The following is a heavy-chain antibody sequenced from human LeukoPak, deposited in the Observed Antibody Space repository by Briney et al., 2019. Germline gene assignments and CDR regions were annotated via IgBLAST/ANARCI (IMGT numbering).Heavy chain of an antibody. CDR3: ARGRIASGAYYYYMDV. Sequence: SETLSLTCAVFGGSFSGYYWSWIRQPPGKGLEWIGEINHSGSTIYNPSFKSRVTMSVDTSKNQVSLKLSSVTATDTAVYYCARGRIASGAYYYYMDVWGKGTTVTVSS. V-gene: IGHV4-34*01. J-gene: IGHJ6*03. D-gene: IGHD2-21*01. CDR1: GGSFSGYY. CDR2: INHSGST.